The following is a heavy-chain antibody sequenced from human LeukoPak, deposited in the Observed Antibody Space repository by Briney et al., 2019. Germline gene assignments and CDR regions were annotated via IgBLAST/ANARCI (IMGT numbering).Heavy chain of an antibody. D-gene: IGHD6-19*01. CDR1: GYTFTSYY. V-gene: IGHV1-46*01. CDR3: AREGTAVAGTGAFDI. Sequence: GASVKVSCKASGYTFTSYYMHWVRQAPGQGLEWMGIINPSGNSTNYAQKFQGRVTMTRDTSTSTVYMELSSVTAADTAVYYCAREGTAVAGTGAFDIWGQGTMVTVSS. J-gene: IGHJ3*02. CDR2: INPSGNST.